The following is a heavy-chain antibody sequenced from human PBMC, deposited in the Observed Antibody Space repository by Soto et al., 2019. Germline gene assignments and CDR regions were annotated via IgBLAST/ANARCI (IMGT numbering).Heavy chain of an antibody. CDR2: ITEDGSGT. CDR1: GFTFSSYP. D-gene: IGHD2-8*01. Sequence: PGGSLRLSCATSGFTFSSYPIHWVRQAPGKGPVWVSRITEDGSGTTYADSVKGRFTVTRDNAKNTMYLQMSGLGAEDTAVYHCVRGTNGWRGMDYWGQGTLVTVSS. J-gene: IGHJ4*02. CDR3: VRGTNGWRGMDY. V-gene: IGHV3-74*01.